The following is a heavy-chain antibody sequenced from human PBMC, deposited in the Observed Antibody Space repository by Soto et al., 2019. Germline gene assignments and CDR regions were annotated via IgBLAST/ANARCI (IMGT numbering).Heavy chain of an antibody. CDR2: MYPGDSDT. CDR1: GYRFTDYW. CDR3: ARHSRGSGSYYSSPFQY. D-gene: IGHD3-10*01. J-gene: IGHJ1*01. V-gene: IGHV5-51*01. Sequence: PGESLKISCKGSGYRFTDYWIGWVRQVPGRGLEWMGIMYPGDSDTRYSPSFQGQVTISVDKSISTAYLQWSSLKASDTAMYYCARHSRGSGSYYSSPFQYWGQGTLVTVSS.